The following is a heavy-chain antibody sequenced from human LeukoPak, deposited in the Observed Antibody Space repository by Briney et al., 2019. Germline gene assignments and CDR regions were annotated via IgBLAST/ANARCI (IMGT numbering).Heavy chain of an antibody. CDR3: ARDSGGRAVAATNNWFDP. Sequence: SETLSLTCTVSGGSISFYYWSWIRQPAGKGLEWIGRIYSTGSTNYNPSLKSRVTMSVDTSKNQFSLKLSSVTAADTAVYYCARDSGGRAVAATNNWFDPWSQGTLVTVSS. J-gene: IGHJ5*02. CDR2: IYSTGST. CDR1: GGSISFYY. D-gene: IGHD6-19*01. V-gene: IGHV4-4*07.